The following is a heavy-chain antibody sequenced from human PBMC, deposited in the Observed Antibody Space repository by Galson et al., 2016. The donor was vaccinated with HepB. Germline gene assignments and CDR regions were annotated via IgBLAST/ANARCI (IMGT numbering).Heavy chain of an antibody. CDR1: GYTFTGYY. Sequence: SVKVSCKASGYTFTGYYMHWVRQAPGQGLEWVGWINPNSGVTNYAQKFQGRVTMTGDTSISTAYMELSRLRSDDTAFYYCARVPYYYHGGRHFYPSAFDIWGQGTIVTVSS. CDR2: INPNSGVT. CDR3: ARVPYYYHGGRHFYPSAFDI. D-gene: IGHD3-10*01. V-gene: IGHV1-2*02. J-gene: IGHJ3*02.